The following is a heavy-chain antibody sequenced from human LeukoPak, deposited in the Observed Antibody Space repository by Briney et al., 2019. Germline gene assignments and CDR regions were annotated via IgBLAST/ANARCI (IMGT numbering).Heavy chain of an antibody. J-gene: IGHJ5*02. CDR3: ASQYDFWSFDP. V-gene: IGHV4-61*01. CDR2: IYYSGST. D-gene: IGHD3-3*01. Sequence: SETLSLTCTVSGGSVSSGSYYWSWIRQPPGKGLEWIGYIYYSGSTNYNPSLKRRVTISVDTPKKELSLKLTSVTAADTAVYYCASQYDFWSFDPWGQGTLVTVSS. CDR1: GGSVSSGSYY.